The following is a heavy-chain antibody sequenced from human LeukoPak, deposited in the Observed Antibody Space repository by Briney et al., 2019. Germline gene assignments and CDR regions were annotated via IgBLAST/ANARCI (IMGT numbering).Heavy chain of an antibody. D-gene: IGHD3-22*01. Sequence: GGSPRLSCAASGFTFSSYGMHWVRQAPGKGLEWVAFIRYDGSNKYYADSVKGRFTISRDNSKNTLYLQMNSLRAEDTAVYYRAQYDSSGYYYYMDVWGKGTTVTVSS. J-gene: IGHJ6*03. CDR2: IRYDGSNK. CDR1: GFTFSSYG. V-gene: IGHV3-30*02. CDR3: AQYDSSGYYYYMDV.